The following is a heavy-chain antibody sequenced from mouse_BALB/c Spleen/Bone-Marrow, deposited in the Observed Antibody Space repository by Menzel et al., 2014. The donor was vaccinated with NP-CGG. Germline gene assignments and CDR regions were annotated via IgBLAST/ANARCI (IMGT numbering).Heavy chain of an antibody. J-gene: IGHJ3*01. CDR3: ANYYYGSSLFAY. CDR1: GFNFRDTY. CDR2: IDPANGDT. V-gene: IGHV14-3*02. D-gene: IGHD1-1*01. Sequence: EVQLQQSGAELVKPGASVKLSCTASGFNFRDTYMHWVKQRPEQGLEWIGRIDPANGDTKYDPKFQGKATITADTSSNTACLQLSSLTSEDTAVYYYANYYYGSSLFAYWGQGTLVTVSA.